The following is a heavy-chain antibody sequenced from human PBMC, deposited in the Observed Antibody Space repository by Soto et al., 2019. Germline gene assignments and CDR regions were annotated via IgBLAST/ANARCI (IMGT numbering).Heavy chain of an antibody. CDR1: GFTFSSYS. V-gene: IGHV3-48*02. D-gene: IGHD2-2*01. CDR2: ISSSSSTI. Sequence: EVQLVESGGGLVQPGGSLRLSCAASGFTFSSYSMNWVRQAPGKGLEWVSYISSSSSTIYYADSVKGRFTISRDNAKNSLYLQMNSLRDEDTAVYYCAREGVPCSSTSCYVWFDPWGQGTLVTVSS. CDR3: AREGVPCSSTSCYVWFDP. J-gene: IGHJ5*02.